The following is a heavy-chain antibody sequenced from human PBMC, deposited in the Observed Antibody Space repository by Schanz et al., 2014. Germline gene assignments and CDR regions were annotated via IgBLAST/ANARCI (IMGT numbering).Heavy chain of an antibody. CDR3: ARPRFDYGEVDY. CDR2: IWSDGSGK. Sequence: VHLVESGGGLVKRGGSLRLSCAASGFTISSYSMNWVRQAPGKGLEWVAVIWSDGSGKYYADSVKGRFTISRDNSKTTLSLQMNSLRAEDTAVYYCARPRFDYGEVDYWGQGTLXTVSS. CDR1: GFTISSYS. J-gene: IGHJ4*02. V-gene: IGHV3-33*08. D-gene: IGHD4-17*01.